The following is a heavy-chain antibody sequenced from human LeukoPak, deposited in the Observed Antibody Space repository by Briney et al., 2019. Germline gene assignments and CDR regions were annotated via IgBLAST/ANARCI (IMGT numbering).Heavy chain of an antibody. D-gene: IGHD3-9*01. CDR2: ISSSSSYI. Sequence: KAGGSLRLSCAASGFTFSSYSMNWVRQAPGKGMEWVSSISSSSSYIYYADSVKGRFTISRDNAKNSLYLQMNSLRAEDTAVYYCAREHFDWLSSRDIPSEKNYYYYYGMDVWGQGTTVTVSS. CDR1: GFTFSSYS. J-gene: IGHJ6*02. V-gene: IGHV3-21*04. CDR3: AREHFDWLSSRDIPSEKNYYYYYGMDV.